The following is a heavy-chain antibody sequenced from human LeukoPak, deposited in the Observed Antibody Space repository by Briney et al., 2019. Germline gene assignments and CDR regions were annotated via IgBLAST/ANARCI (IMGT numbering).Heavy chain of an antibody. V-gene: IGHV3-30*02. CDR1: GFIFNTYV. J-gene: IGHJ4*02. Sequence: GGSLRLSCAASGFIFNTYVMHWVRQAPGKGLECLAFIRYDGSNKNYADSVKGRFTISRDNAKNSLYLQMNSLRAEDTAVYYCARLGRGKPPDYWGQGTLVTVSS. D-gene: IGHD3-9*01. CDR3: ARLGRGKPPDY. CDR2: IRYDGSNK.